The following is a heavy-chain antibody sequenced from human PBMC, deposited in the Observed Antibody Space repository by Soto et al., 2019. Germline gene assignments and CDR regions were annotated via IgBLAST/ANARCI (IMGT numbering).Heavy chain of an antibody. CDR2: INHSGST. Sequence: PSETLSLTCAVYGGSFSGYYWSWIRQPPGKGLEWIGEINHSGSTNYNPSLKSRVTISVDTSKNQFSLKLSSVTAADTAVYYCAAWSFRMYYFDYWGQGTLVTVS. CDR1: GGSFSGYY. V-gene: IGHV4-34*01. D-gene: IGHD2-8*02. CDR3: AAWSFRMYYFDY. J-gene: IGHJ4*02.